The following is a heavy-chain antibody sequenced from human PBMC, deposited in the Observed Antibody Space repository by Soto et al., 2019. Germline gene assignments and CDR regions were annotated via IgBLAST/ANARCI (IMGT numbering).Heavy chain of an antibody. CDR2: LSYDGSHE. J-gene: IGHJ4*02. V-gene: IGHV3-30*18. CDR1: GFTFDDFG. CDR3: AKEMFPRTVLDSSSPWGDY. D-gene: IGHD3-22*01. Sequence: QVQLVESGGGVVQLGTSLKLSCAASGFTFDDFGFHWVRQAPGKGLEWVATLSYDGSHEYYADSVKGRFTISRDNSKITLYLQMNSLKTEDTAMYYCAKEMFPRTVLDSSSPWGDYWGQGTLVTVSS.